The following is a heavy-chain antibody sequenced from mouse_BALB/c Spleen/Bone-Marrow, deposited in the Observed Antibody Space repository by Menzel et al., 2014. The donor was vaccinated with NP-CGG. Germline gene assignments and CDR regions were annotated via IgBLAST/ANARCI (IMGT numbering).Heavy chain of an antibody. CDR2: IDPSDSET. V-gene: IGHV1S126*01. CDR3: ARRDNAPFAY. CDR1: GYSFTSYW. J-gene: IGHJ3*01. Sequence: QVQLKESGPQLVRPGASVKISCKASGYSFTSYWMHWGKQRPGQGLEWIGMIDPSDSETKLNQKFKDKATLTVDKSSSTAYLQLSSPTSEDSAVYYCARRDNAPFAYWGQGTLVTVSA. D-gene: IGHD1-3*01.